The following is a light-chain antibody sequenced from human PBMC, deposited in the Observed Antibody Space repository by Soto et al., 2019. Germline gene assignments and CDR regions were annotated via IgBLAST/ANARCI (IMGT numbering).Light chain of an antibody. CDR2: DAS. CDR1: QSISSW. CDR3: QQYSSSSEWA. V-gene: IGKV1-5*01. Sequence: DIRMPHSPSTLSASGGDIFSVTRLASQSISSWLAWYQQKPGKAPNLLIYDASSLERGGPSRFSGSGSGTEFTLTISSLQPDDFATYYCQQYSSSSEWAFGQGTKVDIK. J-gene: IGKJ1*01.